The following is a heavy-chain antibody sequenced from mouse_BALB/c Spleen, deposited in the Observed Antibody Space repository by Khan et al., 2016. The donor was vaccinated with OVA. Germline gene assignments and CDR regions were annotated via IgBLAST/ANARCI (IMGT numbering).Heavy chain of an antibody. D-gene: IGHD2-1*01. V-gene: IGHV1S56*01. CDR3: ARWGGNYPSYAMDY. CDR1: GYTFTSYY. Sequence: VQLQQSGPELVTPGASVRISCKASGYTFTSYYIHWVKQRPGQGLEWIGWIYPGNVNTKYTEQFKGKATLTADKSSSTAYMQLSSLTSEDSAVYFCARWGGNYPSYAMDYWGQGTSVTVAS. CDR2: IYPGNVNT. J-gene: IGHJ4*01.